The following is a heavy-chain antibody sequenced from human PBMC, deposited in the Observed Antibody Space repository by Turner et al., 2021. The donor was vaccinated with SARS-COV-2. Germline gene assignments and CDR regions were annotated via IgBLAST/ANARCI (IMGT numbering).Heavy chain of an antibody. V-gene: IGHV3-23*01. Sequence: EVQLLESGGGLVQPGGSLRLSCPASGFTFSNYAMTWVRQTPGKGMEWVSGISGSSFTTYYADAAKGRFTISRDNAKNTLYLQMNSLRVEDTAVYYCAKRDFADSNGYAPLFDYWGQGTLVTVSS. J-gene: IGHJ4*02. CDR2: ISGSSFTT. CDR3: AKRDFADSNGYAPLFDY. D-gene: IGHD3-22*01. CDR1: GFTFSNYA.